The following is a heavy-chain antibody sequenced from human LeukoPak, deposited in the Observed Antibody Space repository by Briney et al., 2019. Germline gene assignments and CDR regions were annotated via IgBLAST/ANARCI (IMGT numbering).Heavy chain of an antibody. J-gene: IGHJ5*02. V-gene: IGHV4-34*01. CDR2: INHSGST. D-gene: IGHD5-18*01. CDR3: ARLLQLRLFWFDP. Sequence: SGTLSLTCAVYGGSLSGYYWSWIRQPPGKGLEWIGEINHSGSTNYNPSLKSRVTISVDTSKNQFSLKLSSVTAADTAVYYCARLLQLRLFWFDPWGQGTLVTVSS. CDR1: GGSLSGYY.